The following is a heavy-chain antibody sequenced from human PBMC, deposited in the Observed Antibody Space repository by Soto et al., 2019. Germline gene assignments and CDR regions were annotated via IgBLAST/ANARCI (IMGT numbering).Heavy chain of an antibody. CDR2: ISAST. D-gene: IGHD6-13*01. Sequence: EMQLLESGGGLVRAGGSLRLSCAASGFTVSSYALNCVRQAPGKGLEWVSGISASTYYADSVKGRFTISRDTSKNTLYLQMNSLRAEDTAIYFCAIRMYSTRWYYLDYWGQGTLVTVSS. CDR3: AIRMYSTRWYYLDY. J-gene: IGHJ4*02. CDR1: GFTVSSYA. V-gene: IGHV3-23*01.